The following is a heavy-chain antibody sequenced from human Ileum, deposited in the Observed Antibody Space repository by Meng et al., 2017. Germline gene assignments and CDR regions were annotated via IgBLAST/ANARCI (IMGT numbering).Heavy chain of an antibody. D-gene: IGHD3-10*02. J-gene: IGHJ2*01. Sequence: QVTLPASGPGLVKPSETLAFTCAVSGGSIESNNWWTWIRQPPGQGLEWIGEVYHSGSTHYNPSLQSRVTISIDNSKNRFSLSLNSVTAADTAIYYCARADYVRYFDLWGRGTLVTVSS. CDR2: VYHSGST. CDR3: ARADYVRYFDL. V-gene: IGHV4-4*02. CDR1: GGSIESNNW.